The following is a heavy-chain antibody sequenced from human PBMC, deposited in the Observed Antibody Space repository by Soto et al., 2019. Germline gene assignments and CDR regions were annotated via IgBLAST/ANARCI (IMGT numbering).Heavy chain of an antibody. Sequence: PGGSLRLSCAASGFTFSSYGMHWVRQAPGKGLEWVAVIWYDGSNKYYADSVKGRFTISRDNSKNTLYLQMNSLRAEDTAVYYCAREYYDILTGYLTPLYYYYGMDVWGQGTTVTVSS. V-gene: IGHV3-33*01. CDR1: GFTFSSYG. J-gene: IGHJ6*02. D-gene: IGHD3-9*01. CDR3: AREYYDILTGYLTPLYYYYGMDV. CDR2: IWYDGSNK.